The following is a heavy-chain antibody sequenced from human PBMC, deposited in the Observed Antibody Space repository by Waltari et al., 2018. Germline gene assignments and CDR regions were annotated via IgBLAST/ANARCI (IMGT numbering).Heavy chain of an antibody. CDR3: ARHHPVAHYWYFDL. CDR2: IYPGDSDT. V-gene: IGHV5-51*01. J-gene: IGHJ2*01. D-gene: IGHD2-21*01. CDR1: GYSFTSYW. Sequence: EVQLVQSGAEVKQPGESLKTPCKGSGYSFTSYWIGWLPQRPGKGLEWMGIIYPGDSDTRYSPSFQGQVTISADKSISTAYLQWSSLKASDTAMYYCARHHPVAHYWYFDLWGRGTLVTVSS.